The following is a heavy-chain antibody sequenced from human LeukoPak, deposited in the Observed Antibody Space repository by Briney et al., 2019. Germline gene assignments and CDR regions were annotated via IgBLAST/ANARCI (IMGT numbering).Heavy chain of an antibody. Sequence: GGSLRLSCAASGFTVSSNYMSWVRQAPGKGLEWVSVIYSGGSTYYADSVKGRFTISRDNSKNTLYLQMNSLRAEDTAVYYCARDAVAGTQGFDYWGQGTLVTVSS. D-gene: IGHD6-19*01. V-gene: IGHV3-53*01. CDR1: GFTVSSNY. CDR3: ARDAVAGTQGFDY. CDR2: IYSGGST. J-gene: IGHJ4*02.